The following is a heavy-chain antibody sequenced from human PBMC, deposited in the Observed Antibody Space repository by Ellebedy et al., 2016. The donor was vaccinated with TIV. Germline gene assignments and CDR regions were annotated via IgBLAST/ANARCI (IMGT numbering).Heavy chain of an antibody. J-gene: IGHJ5*02. CDR1: GGSISSSSYY. D-gene: IGHD1-26*01. Sequence: MPSETLSLTCTVSGGSISSSSYYWGWIRQSPGTGLEWIASIHYTGTTYYNPSLSSRVTISVDTSKNQFSLQMNSVTDADTALYYCARLSLRQNRSRFKWFDPWGQGTLVTVSS. V-gene: IGHV4-39*01. CDR2: IHYTGTT. CDR3: ARLSLRQNRSRFKWFDP.